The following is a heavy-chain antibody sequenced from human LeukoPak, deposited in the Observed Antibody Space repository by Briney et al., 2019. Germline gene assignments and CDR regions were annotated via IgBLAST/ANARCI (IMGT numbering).Heavy chain of an antibody. V-gene: IGHV3-23*01. D-gene: IGHD2-15*01. CDR1: GFTFRSYA. CDR2: ISGSGGST. CDR3: AKAGPYCSGGSCYSGRYFDY. J-gene: IGHJ4*02. Sequence: PGGSLRLSCAASGFTFRSYAMNWVRQAPGKGLEWVSVISGSGGSTYYADSVKGRFTISRDNSKNTLYLQMNSLRAEDTAVYYCAKAGPYCSGGSCYSGRYFDYWGQGTLVTVSS.